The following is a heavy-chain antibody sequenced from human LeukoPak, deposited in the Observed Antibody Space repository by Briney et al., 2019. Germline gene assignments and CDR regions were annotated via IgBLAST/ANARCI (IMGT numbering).Heavy chain of an antibody. J-gene: IGHJ6*03. CDR1: GGSISSYY. V-gene: IGHV4-59*01. CDR3: ARGFLKAARPMDV. D-gene: IGHD6-6*01. CDR2: IYYSGST. Sequence: SETLSLTCTVSGGSISSYYWSWIRQPPGKGLEWIGYIYYSGSTNYNPPLKSRVTISVDTSKNQFSLKLSSVTAADTAVYYCARGFLKAARPMDVWGKGTTVTVSS.